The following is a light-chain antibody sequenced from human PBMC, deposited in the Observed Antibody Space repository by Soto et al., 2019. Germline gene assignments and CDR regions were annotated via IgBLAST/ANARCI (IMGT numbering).Light chain of an antibody. CDR1: SSDVGGYNY. Sequence: QSALTQPASVSRSPGQSITISCTGTSSDVGGYNYVSWYQRHPGRAPKLIIYEVSNRPSGVSNRFSGSKSGNTASLTISGLQPEDEADYYCSSYTSSTTQVFGGGTKLTVL. J-gene: IGLJ3*02. V-gene: IGLV2-14*01. CDR3: SSYTSSTTQV. CDR2: EVS.